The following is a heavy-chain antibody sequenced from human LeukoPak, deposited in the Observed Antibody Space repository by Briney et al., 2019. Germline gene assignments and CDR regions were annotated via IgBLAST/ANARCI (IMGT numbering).Heavy chain of an antibody. CDR1: GVSISDSNYY. CDR2: IYYSGSA. V-gene: IGHV4-39*07. J-gene: IGHJ4*02. CDR3: ARATPDYYGGTYYFDY. Sequence: SETLSLTCTVSGVSISDSNYYWGWIRPPPGRGLDSMANIYYSGSAYYSPSLKSRVTVSIDTSKNQFSLKLSSVTAADTAVYYCARATPDYYGGTYYFDYWGQGTLVTVSS. D-gene: IGHD4-23*01.